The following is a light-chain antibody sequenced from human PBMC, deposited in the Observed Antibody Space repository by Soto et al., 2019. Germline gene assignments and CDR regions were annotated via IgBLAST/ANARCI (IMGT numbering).Light chain of an antibody. CDR2: GAS. V-gene: IGKV1-39*01. CDR3: QQVSITPRA. CDR1: QSISNY. Sequence: DIQMTQSPSSLSASVGDRVTISCRASQSISNYLIWYQQKPGKAPNVLIYGASSLERGVPSRFSGSGSGTDFTLTISRLQPEDSATYCCQQVSITPRAFGQGTKLEIQ. J-gene: IGKJ1*01.